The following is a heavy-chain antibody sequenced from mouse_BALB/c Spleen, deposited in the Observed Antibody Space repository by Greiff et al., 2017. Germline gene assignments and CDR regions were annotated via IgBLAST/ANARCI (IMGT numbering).Heavy chain of an antibody. D-gene: IGHD1-1*01. V-gene: IGHV5-6-3*01. Sequence: EVNLVESGGGLVQPGGSLKLSCAASGFTFSSYGMSWVRQTPDKRLELVATINSNGGSTYYPDSVKGRFTISRDNAKNTLYLQMSSLKSEDTAMYYCARDIYYYGSSYEDYWGQGTSVTVSS. J-gene: IGHJ4*01. CDR3: ARDIYYYGSSYEDY. CDR2: INSNGGST. CDR1: GFTFSSYG.